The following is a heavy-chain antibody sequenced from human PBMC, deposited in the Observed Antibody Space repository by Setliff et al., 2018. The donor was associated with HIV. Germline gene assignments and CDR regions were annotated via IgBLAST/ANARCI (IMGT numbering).Heavy chain of an antibody. CDR3: ATYSSSWPDY. CDR1: GGSISGSSYY. D-gene: IGHD6-13*01. Sequence: SETLSLTCTVSGGSISGSSYYWGWIRQPPGKGLEWIGSIYYSGSTYYNPSLKSRVTISVDTSKNQFSLKLSSVTAADTSVYYCATYSSSWPDYWGQGTLVTVSS. CDR2: IYYSGST. V-gene: IGHV4-39*01. J-gene: IGHJ4*02.